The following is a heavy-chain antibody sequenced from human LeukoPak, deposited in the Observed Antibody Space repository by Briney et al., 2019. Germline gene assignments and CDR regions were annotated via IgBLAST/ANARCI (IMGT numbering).Heavy chain of an antibody. CDR1: GGSISNDNW. Sequence: SSGTLSLTCAVSGGSISNDNWWSWVRQPTGKGLEWIGEIYHNGNTNYNPSLKSRVTISVDTSKNQFSLKLSSVTAADTAVYYCARDAISHYYCYMDVWGKGTTVTVSS. J-gene: IGHJ6*03. CDR2: IYHNGNT. CDR3: ARDAISHYYCYMDV. D-gene: IGHD3-3*01. V-gene: IGHV4-4*02.